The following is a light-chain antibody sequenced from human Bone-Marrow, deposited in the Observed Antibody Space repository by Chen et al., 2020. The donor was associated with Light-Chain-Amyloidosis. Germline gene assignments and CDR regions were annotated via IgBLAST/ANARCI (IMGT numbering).Light chain of an antibody. J-gene: IGKJ4*01. V-gene: IGKV3-20*01. Sequence: EIVLTQSPGTLSLSPGEGANLSCRASQTISSNYLTWYQQKFGQAPGLLIYGSSSRATGIPDRFTGSGSGTDFTLTINRLEPEDFAMYYCQQYGTSPLTFGGGTKVEIK. CDR1: QTISSNY. CDR2: GSS. CDR3: QQYGTSPLT.